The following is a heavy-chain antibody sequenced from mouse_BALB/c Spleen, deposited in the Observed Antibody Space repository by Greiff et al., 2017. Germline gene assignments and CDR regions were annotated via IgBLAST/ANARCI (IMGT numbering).Heavy chain of an antibody. V-gene: IGHV5-6*03. Sequence: EVKLVESGGGLVKPGGSLKLSCAASGFTFSSYGMSWVRQTPDKRLEWVATISSGGSYTYYPDSVKGRFTISRDNAKNTLYLQMSSLKSEDTAMYYCARHEGNGWFAYWGQGTLVTVSA. CDR3: ARHEGNGWFAY. J-gene: IGHJ3*01. CDR1: GFTFSSYG. D-gene: IGHD2-1*01. CDR2: ISSGGSYT.